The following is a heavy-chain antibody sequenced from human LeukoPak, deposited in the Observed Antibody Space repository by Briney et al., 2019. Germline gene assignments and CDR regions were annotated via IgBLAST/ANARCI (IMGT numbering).Heavy chain of an antibody. CDR2: IYHSGST. D-gene: IGHD3-22*01. CDR1: GGSISSSNW. Sequence: SGTLSLTCAVSGGSISSSNWWSWVRQPPGKGLEWIREIYHSGSTNYNPSLKSRVTISVDKSKNQFSLKLSSVTAADTAVYYCAREGYDSSGYSAYWGQGTLVTVSS. V-gene: IGHV4-4*02. CDR3: AREGYDSSGYSAY. J-gene: IGHJ4*02.